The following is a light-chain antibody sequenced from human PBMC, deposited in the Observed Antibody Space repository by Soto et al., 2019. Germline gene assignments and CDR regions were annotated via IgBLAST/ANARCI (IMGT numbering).Light chain of an antibody. V-gene: IGKV3-20*01. CDR2: CAS. Sequence: EIVLTQSPGTLSLSPGERATLSCRASQSVSNNYLAWYQQKPGQAPRLLIYCASNRANRIPDRFRGSGSGTDFTLTISRLEPEDFAVYYCQQYGISGTFGQRTKVEIK. CDR1: QSVSNNY. J-gene: IGKJ1*01. CDR3: QQYGISGT.